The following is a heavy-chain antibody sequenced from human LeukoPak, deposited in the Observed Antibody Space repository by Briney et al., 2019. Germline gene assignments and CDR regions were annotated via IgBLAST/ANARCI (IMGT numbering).Heavy chain of an antibody. Sequence: PSETLSLTCAVSGGSISSGGYSWSWIRQPPGKGLEWIGYIYHSGSTYYNPSLKSRVTISVDRSKNQFSLKLSSVTAADTAVYYCARVRLRFLAYFDYWGQGTLVTVSS. J-gene: IGHJ4*02. CDR1: GGSISSGGYS. D-gene: IGHD3-3*01. CDR2: IYHSGST. V-gene: IGHV4-30-2*01. CDR3: ARVRLRFLAYFDY.